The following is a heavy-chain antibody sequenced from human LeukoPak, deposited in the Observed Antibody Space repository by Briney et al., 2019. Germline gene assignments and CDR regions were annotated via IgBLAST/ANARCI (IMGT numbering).Heavy chain of an antibody. V-gene: IGHV4-34*01. CDR3: ARGSSVNQTGLKGCDY. CDR1: GGSFSGYY. Sequence: SETLSLTCAVYGGSFSGYYWSWIRQPPGKGLEWIGEINHSGSTNYNPFLKSRVTISVDTSKNQFSLKLSSVTAADTAVYYCARGSSVNQTGLKGCDYWGQGTLVTVSS. J-gene: IGHJ4*02. D-gene: IGHD3-10*01. CDR2: INHSGST.